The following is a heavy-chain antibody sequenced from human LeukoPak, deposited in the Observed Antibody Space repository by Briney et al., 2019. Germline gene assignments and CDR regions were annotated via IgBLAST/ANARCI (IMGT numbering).Heavy chain of an antibody. CDR1: GGSISSSSYY. Sequence: SETLSLTCTVSGGSISSSSYYWGWIRQPPGKGLEWIGSIYYSGSTYYNPSLKSRVTISVDTSKNQFSLKLSSVTAADTAVYYCARARAPDGYNYYFDYWGQGTLVTISS. J-gene: IGHJ4*02. CDR2: IYYSGST. D-gene: IGHD5-24*01. V-gene: IGHV4-39*07. CDR3: ARARAPDGYNYYFDY.